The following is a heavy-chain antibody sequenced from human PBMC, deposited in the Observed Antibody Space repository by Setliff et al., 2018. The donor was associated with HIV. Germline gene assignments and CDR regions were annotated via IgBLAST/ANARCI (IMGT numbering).Heavy chain of an antibody. CDR2: IHHTGYM. V-gene: IGHV4-39*07. CDR3: AAFFVTPLTTQDF. J-gene: IGHJ4*02. Sequence: SETLSLTCTVSGGSISSSTYYWGWIRQPPGKGLESIAEIHHTGYMNYNPSLKSRVTISRDTSTNQFSLKVSSVTAADTAIYYCAAFFVTPLTTQDFWGQGTLVTVSS. D-gene: IGHD4-17*01. CDR1: GGSISSSTYY.